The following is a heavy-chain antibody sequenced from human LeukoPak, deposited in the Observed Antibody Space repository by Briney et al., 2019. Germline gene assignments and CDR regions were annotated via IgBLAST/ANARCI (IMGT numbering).Heavy chain of an antibody. J-gene: IGHJ4*02. CDR3: AKGERYYGSGLDY. V-gene: IGHV3-23*01. Sequence: GGSLRLSCAASGFTFRSYAMSWVRQAPGKGLEWVSAISGSGGSTYYADSVKGRFTISRDNSKNTLYLQMNSLRAEDTAVYYCAKGERYYGSGLDYWGQGTLVTVSS. CDR2: ISGSGGST. D-gene: IGHD3-10*01. CDR1: GFTFRSYA.